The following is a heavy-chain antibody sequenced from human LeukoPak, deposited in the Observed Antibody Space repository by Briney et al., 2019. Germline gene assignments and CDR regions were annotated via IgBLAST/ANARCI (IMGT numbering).Heavy chain of an antibody. CDR2: IYYSGST. CDR1: GGSISSSSYY. D-gene: IGHD4-17*01. V-gene: IGHV4-61*01. J-gene: IGHJ4*02. Sequence: SETLSLTCTVSGGSISSSSYYWSWILQPPGKGLEWIGYIYYSGSTNYNPSLKSRVTISVDTSKNQFSLKLSSVTAADTAVYYCARGLSGDYVSWGQGTLVTDSS. CDR3: ARGLSGDYVS.